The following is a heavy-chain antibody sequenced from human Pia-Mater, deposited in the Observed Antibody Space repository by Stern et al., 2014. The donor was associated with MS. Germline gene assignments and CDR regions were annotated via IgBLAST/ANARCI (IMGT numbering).Heavy chain of an antibody. V-gene: IGHV4-39*01. CDR1: GDSISSYTHY. Sequence: QVQLVESGPGLVKPSETLSLTCAVSGDSISSYTHYWAWIRQPPGKGLEWIGSVYYSGATYYNPSLQSPVTISVATSKNHFSLGLNSVTAADTAVYYCAKHACTGAACPFDLWGQGTLVTVSS. CDR3: AKHACTGAACPFDL. D-gene: IGHD2-8*02. CDR2: VYYSGAT. J-gene: IGHJ4*02.